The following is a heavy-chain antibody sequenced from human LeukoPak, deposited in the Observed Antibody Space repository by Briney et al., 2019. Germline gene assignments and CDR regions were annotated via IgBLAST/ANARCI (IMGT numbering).Heavy chain of an antibody. J-gene: IGHJ3*02. D-gene: IGHD1-26*01. CDR2: INPNSGGT. Sequence: ASVKVSCKASGYTFTGYYMHWVRQAPGQGLEWMGRINPNSGGTNFPQRFQGRVTMTRDTSISTSYMELSRLRSDDTAVYYCARDLGGSGSDAFDIWGQGTMVTVSS. CDR3: ARDLGGSGSDAFDI. CDR1: GYTFTGYY. V-gene: IGHV1-2*06.